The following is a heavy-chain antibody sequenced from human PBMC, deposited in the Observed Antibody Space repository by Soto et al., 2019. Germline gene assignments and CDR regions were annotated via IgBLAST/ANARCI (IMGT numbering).Heavy chain of an antibody. CDR1: GGSINSDY. Sequence: SETLSLTCTVSGGSINSDYWSWIRQPPGKGLEWIGYISHSGSTNYSPSLKSRITISADTSRNQVSLKLTSVSAADTAVYYCARDYNYYFDPWGQGTLVTSPQ. J-gene: IGHJ4*02. V-gene: IGHV4-59*01. CDR2: ISHSGST. CDR3: ARDYNYYFDP. D-gene: IGHD1-20*01.